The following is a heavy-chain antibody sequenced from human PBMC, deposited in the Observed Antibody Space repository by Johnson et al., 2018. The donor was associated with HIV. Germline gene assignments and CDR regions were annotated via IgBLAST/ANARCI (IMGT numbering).Heavy chain of an antibody. J-gene: IGHJ3*02. CDR2: ISYDGSNK. V-gene: IGHV3-30*18. CDR1: GFTFSSYG. D-gene: IGHD5-12*01. Sequence: QVQLVESGGGVVQPGRSLRLSCAASGFTFSSYGIHWVRQAPGKGLEWVAVISYDGSNKYYADSVKGRFTISRDNSKNTLYLQMDSLRPEDTAVYYCAKIWGDIAATGDAFDIWGQGTMVTVSS. CDR3: AKIWGDIAATGDAFDI.